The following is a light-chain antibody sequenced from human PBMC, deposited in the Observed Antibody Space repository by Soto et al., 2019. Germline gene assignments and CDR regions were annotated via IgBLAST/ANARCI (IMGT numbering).Light chain of an antibody. Sequence: DIQLTQSPSFLSASVGDRVTITCRASQGISSYLAWYQQKPGKAPKLVIHAASTLQSGVPSRFSGSGSGTEFTLTISSLQPEDFATYYCQQLNNFPLTFGGGTKVEIK. J-gene: IGKJ4*01. CDR1: QGISSY. V-gene: IGKV1-9*01. CDR3: QQLNNFPLT. CDR2: AAS.